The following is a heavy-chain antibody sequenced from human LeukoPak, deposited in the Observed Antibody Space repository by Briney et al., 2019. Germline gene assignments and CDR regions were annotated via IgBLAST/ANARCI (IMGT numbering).Heavy chain of an antibody. Sequence: ASVKVSCKASGGAFSSYAISWVRQAPGQGLEWMGGIIPIFDTTNYAQKFQGRVTITADESTSTAYMELSSLRSEDTAVYYCARGKIGVRFLEWLSFDYWGQGTLVTVSS. V-gene: IGHV1-69*13. D-gene: IGHD3-3*01. CDR3: ARGKIGVRFLEWLSFDY. J-gene: IGHJ4*02. CDR2: IIPIFDTT. CDR1: GGAFSSYA.